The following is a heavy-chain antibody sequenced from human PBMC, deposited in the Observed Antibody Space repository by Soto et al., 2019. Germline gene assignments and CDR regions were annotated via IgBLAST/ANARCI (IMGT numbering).Heavy chain of an antibody. Sequence: PGESLKISCKGSGYSFTSYWISWVRQMPGKGLEWMGRIDPSDSYTNYSPSFQGHVTISADKSISTAYLQWSSLKASDTAMYYCARQRGTAISYYGMDVWGQGTTVTVSS. J-gene: IGHJ6*02. D-gene: IGHD5-18*01. CDR3: ARQRGTAISYYGMDV. CDR2: IDPSDSYT. CDR1: GYSFTSYW. V-gene: IGHV5-10-1*01.